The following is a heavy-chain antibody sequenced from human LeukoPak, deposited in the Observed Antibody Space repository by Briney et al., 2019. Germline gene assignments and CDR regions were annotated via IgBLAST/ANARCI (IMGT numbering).Heavy chain of an antibody. D-gene: IGHD3-10*01. CDR2: INHSGST. Sequence: SETLSLTCAVYGGSFSGYYWSWIRQPPGKGLEWIGEINHSGSTNYNPSLKSRVTISVDTSKNQFSLKLSSVPAADTAVYYCARGPYYYGSGRGKNWFDPWGQGTLVTVSS. CDR3: ARGPYYYGSGRGKNWFDP. J-gene: IGHJ5*02. CDR1: GGSFSGYY. V-gene: IGHV4-34*01.